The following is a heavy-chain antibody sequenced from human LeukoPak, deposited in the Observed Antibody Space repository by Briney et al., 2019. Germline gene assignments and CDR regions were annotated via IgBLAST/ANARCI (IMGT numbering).Heavy chain of an antibody. D-gene: IGHD3-10*01. Sequence: PSETLSLTCTVSGGSISSSSYYWGWIRQPPGKGLEWIGTIYYSGSTYYKPSLKSRVTISVDTPKNQFSLKLSSVTAADTAVYYCARLLGVIRGFRYMDVWGKGTTVTIS. CDR3: ARLLGVIRGFRYMDV. CDR2: IYYSGST. V-gene: IGHV4-39*01. CDR1: GGSISSSSYY. J-gene: IGHJ6*03.